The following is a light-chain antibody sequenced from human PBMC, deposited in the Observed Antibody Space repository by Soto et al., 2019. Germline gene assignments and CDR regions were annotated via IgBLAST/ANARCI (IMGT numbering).Light chain of an antibody. CDR1: QVISSW. Sequence: IQMTQSRACVCAAVVDRVTITCRASQVISSWLAWYQQRPGTAPKLLIYGATTLRSGVPSRFSGSESGTEFTLTITSLQPEDSATYYCQQASSFPLTFGGGTKVDIK. J-gene: IGKJ4*01. CDR3: QQASSFPLT. V-gene: IGKV1-12*01. CDR2: GAT.